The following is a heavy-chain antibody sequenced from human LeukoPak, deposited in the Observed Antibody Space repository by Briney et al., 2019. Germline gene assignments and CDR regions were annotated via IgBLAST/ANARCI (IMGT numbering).Heavy chain of an antibody. CDR3: ARHEPYYYYYMDV. CDR1: GGSFSGYY. CDR2: INHSGST. D-gene: IGHD1-14*01. Sequence: PSETLSLTCAVYGGSFSGYYWSWIRQPPGKGLEWIGEINHSGSTNYNPSLKSRVTISVDTSKNQFSLKLSSVTAADTAVYYCARHEPYYYYYMDVWGKGTTVTISS. J-gene: IGHJ6*03. V-gene: IGHV4-34*01.